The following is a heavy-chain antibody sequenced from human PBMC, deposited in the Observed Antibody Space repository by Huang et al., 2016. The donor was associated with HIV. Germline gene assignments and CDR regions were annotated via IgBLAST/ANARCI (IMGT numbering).Heavy chain of an antibody. CDR2: INHSGST. CDR3: AREVMISFGGPFDP. CDR1: GGSFSGYS. Sequence: QVQLQQWGAGLLKPSETLSLTCAVYGGSFSGYSWNWIRQSPGKGLEWIGQINHSGSTDYNTSLKSRFTISIDTSKNQFSLKLNSVTAADTAIYYCAREVMISFGGPFDPWGHGNLVTVSS. V-gene: IGHV4-34*01. D-gene: IGHD3-16*01. J-gene: IGHJ5*02.